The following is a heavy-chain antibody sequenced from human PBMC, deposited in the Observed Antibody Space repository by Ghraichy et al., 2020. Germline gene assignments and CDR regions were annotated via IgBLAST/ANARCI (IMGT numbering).Heavy chain of an antibody. CDR1: GFTFSSYG. CDR3: AKDGLDGWFGDYFDY. D-gene: IGHD3-16*01. J-gene: IGHJ4*02. V-gene: IGHV3-30*18. Sequence: LTCAASGFTFSSYGMHWVRQAPGKGLEWVAVISYDGSNKYYADSVKGRFTISRDNSKNTLYLQMNSLRAEDTAVYYCAKDGLDGWFGDYFDYWGQGTLVTVSS. CDR2: ISYDGSNK.